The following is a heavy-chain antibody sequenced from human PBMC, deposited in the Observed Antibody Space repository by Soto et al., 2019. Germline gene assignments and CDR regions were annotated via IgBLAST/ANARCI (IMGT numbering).Heavy chain of an antibody. CDR1: GFTFSSSA. J-gene: IGHJ5*02. V-gene: IGHV1-58*01. CDR2: IVVGSGNT. Sequence: VASVKVSCKASGFTFSSSAVQWVRQARGQRLEWIGKIVVGSGNTNYAQKFQERVTITRDMSTSTAYMELSSLRSEDTAFYYCAAFDPGPMGFDPWGQGTLVT. CDR3: AAFDPGPMGFDP. D-gene: IGHD3-9*01.